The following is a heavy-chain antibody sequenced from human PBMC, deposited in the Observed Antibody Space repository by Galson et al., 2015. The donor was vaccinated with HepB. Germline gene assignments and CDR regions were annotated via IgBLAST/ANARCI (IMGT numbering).Heavy chain of an antibody. V-gene: IGHV1-18*01. CDR1: GYIFTSYG. CDR3: VRDPSSGYFTPVDY. J-gene: IGHJ4*02. CDR2: ISPSHGYT. D-gene: IGHD3-3*01. Sequence: SVKVSCKASGYIFTSYGISWVRQAPGQGLEWMAWISPSHGYTYYAPNFQDRVSMTTDTSTTTAYMELRSLTSDDTAVYYCVRDPSSGYFTPVDYWGQGTLVTVSS.